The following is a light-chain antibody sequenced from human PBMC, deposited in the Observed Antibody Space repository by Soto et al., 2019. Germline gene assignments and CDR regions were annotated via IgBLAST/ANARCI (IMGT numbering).Light chain of an antibody. CDR2: DNF. Sequence: QSVLTQPPSVSGAPGQRVTISCTGSSSNIGAGYDVYWYQQLPGTAPKLLIYDNFNRPSGVPDRFSGSKSATSASLDITGLQAEDEADYYCQSYDSSLSDWVFGGGTQLTVL. J-gene: IGLJ3*02. V-gene: IGLV1-40*01. CDR3: QSYDSSLSDWV. CDR1: SSNIGAGYD.